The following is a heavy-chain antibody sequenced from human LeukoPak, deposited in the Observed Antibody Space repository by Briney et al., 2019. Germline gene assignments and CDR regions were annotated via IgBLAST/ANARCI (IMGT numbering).Heavy chain of an antibody. CDR1: GDSIRSSPHY. Sequence: SETLSLTCAVSGDSIRSSPHYWGCIRQPPGKGLEWIGSIYYSGSTYYNPSLKRRVTISVDTSKNQFSLKMSSLTPADTAVYYCARDRGVVKNHDAFDIWGQGTMVTVSS. J-gene: IGHJ3*02. CDR2: IYYSGST. V-gene: IGHV4-39*07. D-gene: IGHD3-3*01. CDR3: ARDRGVVKNHDAFDI.